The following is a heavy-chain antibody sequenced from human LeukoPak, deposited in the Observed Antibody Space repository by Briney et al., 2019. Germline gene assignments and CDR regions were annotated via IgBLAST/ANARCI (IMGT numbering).Heavy chain of an antibody. Sequence: GGSLRLSCAAFGXTVSSNYMSWVRQAPGKGLVWVSVIYSGGSTYYADSVKGRFIISRDNSKNTLYLQMNSLRAEDTAVYYCASGSYYNDAFDIWGQGTMVTVSS. J-gene: IGHJ3*02. CDR3: ASGSYYNDAFDI. CDR2: IYSGGST. D-gene: IGHD3-10*01. CDR1: GXTVSSNY. V-gene: IGHV3-66*01.